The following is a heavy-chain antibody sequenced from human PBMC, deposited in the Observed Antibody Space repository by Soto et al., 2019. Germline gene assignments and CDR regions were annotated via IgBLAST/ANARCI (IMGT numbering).Heavy chain of an antibody. Sequence: QVQLVQSGAEVKKPGASVKVSCKASGYTFTGYYMHWVRQAPGQGLEWMGWINPNSGGTNYAQKFQXRVXMXRDTSISTAYMELSRLXSXXXXXXXXXRXXIGYSSSSHWFDPWGQGTLVTVSS. CDR3: XRXXIGYSSSSHWFDP. J-gene: IGHJ5*02. CDR2: INPNSGGT. V-gene: IGHV1-2*02. CDR1: GYTFTGYY. D-gene: IGHD6-6*01.